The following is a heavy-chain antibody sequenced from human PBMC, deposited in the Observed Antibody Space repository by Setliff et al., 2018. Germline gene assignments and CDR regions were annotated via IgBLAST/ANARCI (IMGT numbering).Heavy chain of an antibody. CDR1: GFTFSNYW. J-gene: IGHJ6*03. CDR3: ARAADSYGPPRSYMDV. V-gene: IGHV3-74*01. Sequence: GGSLRLSCAASGFTFSNYWMHWVRQAPGKGLVWVSRIYTDGTITSYADSVKGRFTISRDNAKNTLHLQMDSLRAEDTAVYYCARAADSYGPPRSYMDVWGKGTTVTVSS. D-gene: IGHD5-18*01. CDR2: IYTDGTIT.